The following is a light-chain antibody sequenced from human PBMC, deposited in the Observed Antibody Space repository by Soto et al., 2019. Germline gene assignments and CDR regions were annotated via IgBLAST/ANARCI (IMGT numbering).Light chain of an antibody. V-gene: IGKV3-20*01. J-gene: IGKJ4*01. CDR3: QKYNSALRDT. CDR1: QSVTSNY. CDR2: GAS. Sequence: EIVLTQSPGTLSLSPGERATLSCRASQSVTSNYLAWYQQKPGQAPRLLVYGASSRATGISDRFSGSGSGTDFTLTISSLQPEDVATYYCQKYNSALRDTFGGGTKVDIK.